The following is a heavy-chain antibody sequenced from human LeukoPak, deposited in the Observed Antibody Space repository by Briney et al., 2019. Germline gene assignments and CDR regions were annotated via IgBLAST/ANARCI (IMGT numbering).Heavy chain of an antibody. V-gene: IGHV4-59*01. Sequence: KPSETLSLTCTVSGGSISPYYWSWIRQPPGKGLEWIGYIYYSGSTNYNPSLKSRVTISVDTSKNQFPLKLSSVTAADTAVYYCARAFYPGYYSYMAVWGKGTTVTVSS. CDR1: GGSISPYY. D-gene: IGHD3-3*02. CDR2: IYYSGST. J-gene: IGHJ6*03. CDR3: ARAFYPGYYSYMAV.